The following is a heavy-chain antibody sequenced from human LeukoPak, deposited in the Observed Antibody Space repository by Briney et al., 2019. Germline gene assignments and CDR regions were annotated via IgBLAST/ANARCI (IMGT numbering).Heavy chain of an antibody. J-gene: IGHJ4*02. Sequence: PGGSLRLSCAASGFTFSSYGMHWVRQAPGKGLEWVAVISYDGSNKYYADSVKGRFTISRDNSKNTLYLQMNSLRAEDTAVYYCETGGDYNFDYWGQGTLVTVSS. CDR3: ETGGDYNFDY. D-gene: IGHD4-17*01. CDR1: GFTFSSYG. CDR2: ISYDGSNK. V-gene: IGHV3-30*19.